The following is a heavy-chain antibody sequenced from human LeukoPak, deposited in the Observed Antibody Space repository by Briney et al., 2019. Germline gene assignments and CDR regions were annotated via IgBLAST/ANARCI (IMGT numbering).Heavy chain of an antibody. Sequence: GASVKVSCKASGYTFTSYGISWVRQAPGQGLEWMGWISAYNGNTNYAQKLQGRVTMTTDTSTSTAYMELRSLRSDDTAVYYCARDPPAYDSSGYYIPNFDYWGQGTLVTVSS. J-gene: IGHJ4*02. CDR1: GYTFTSYG. V-gene: IGHV1-18*01. CDR3: ARDPPAYDSSGYYIPNFDY. CDR2: ISAYNGNT. D-gene: IGHD3-22*01.